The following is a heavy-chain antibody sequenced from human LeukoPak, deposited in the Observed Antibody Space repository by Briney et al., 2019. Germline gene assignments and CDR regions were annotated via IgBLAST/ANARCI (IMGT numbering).Heavy chain of an antibody. CDR3: AKDKYSSSWYNLESWFDP. V-gene: IGHV1-24*01. J-gene: IGHJ5*02. CDR2: FYPEDGET. Sequence: GASVKVSCKVSGYTLTELSMHWVRQAPGKGLEWMGGFYPEDGETTYAQKLQGRVTMTEDTSTDIAYMELSSLRSEDTAVYYCAKDKYSSSWYNLESWFDPWGQGTLVTVSS. CDR1: GYTLTELS. D-gene: IGHD6-13*01.